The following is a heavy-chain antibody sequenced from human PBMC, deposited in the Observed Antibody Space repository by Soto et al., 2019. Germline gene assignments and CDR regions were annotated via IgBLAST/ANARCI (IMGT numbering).Heavy chain of an antibody. J-gene: IGHJ3*02. D-gene: IGHD2-8*02. Sequence: PSQTLSLTCAISGDSFSSNGVAWNWIRQSPSRGLEWLGRTWYRSNWSYDYAASVKSRLTVNPDTSKNQFSLQLSSVTAGDTAVYYCAKATATGGGAFDICGQGTMVTVSS. V-gene: IGHV6-1*01. CDR3: AKATATGGGAFDI. CDR2: TWYRSNWSY. CDR1: GDSFSSNGVA.